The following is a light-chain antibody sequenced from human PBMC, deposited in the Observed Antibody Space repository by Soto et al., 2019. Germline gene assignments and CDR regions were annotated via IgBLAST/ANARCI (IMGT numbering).Light chain of an antibody. CDR1: QTINNW. CDR2: EAS. J-gene: IGKJ4*01. Sequence: DFQMTQSPSTLSASVGDRVTITCRASQTINNWLAWYQQKPGKAPKLLIYEASTLQSGVPSRFSGSGSGTEFILTISSLQPDDFATYYCQQYNSYSLTFGGGTKVDIK. V-gene: IGKV1-5*03. CDR3: QQYNSYSLT.